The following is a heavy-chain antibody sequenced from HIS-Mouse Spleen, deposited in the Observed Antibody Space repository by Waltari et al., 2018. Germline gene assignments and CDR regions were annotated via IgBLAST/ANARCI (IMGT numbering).Heavy chain of an antibody. CDR2: ISYDGSNK. J-gene: IGHJ4*02. CDR3: AKDRGSQFDY. Sequence: QVQLVESGGGVVQPGRSLRLSCAASGFTFSSYGMHWVRQAPGKGLEGVGVISYDGSNKYYAGSVKGRFTISRDNSKNTLYLQMNSLRAEDTAVYYCAKDRGSQFDYWGQGTLVTVSS. V-gene: IGHV3-30*18. CDR1: GFTFSSYG. D-gene: IGHD1-26*01.